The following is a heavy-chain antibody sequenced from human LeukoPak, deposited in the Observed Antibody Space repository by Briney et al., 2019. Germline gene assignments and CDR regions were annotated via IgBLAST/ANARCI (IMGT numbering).Heavy chain of an antibody. CDR1: GFSVSDNY. D-gene: IGHD4-11*01. Sequence: PGGTLRLTCAASGFSVSDNYINWIRQAPGKGLEWVGNIYFGGATYYAASVRGRFTISRDNSENRVSLQMDSLTAAATAVYPCLSRPVLSVRSNNYYVDVWGKGTKVIVSS. CDR2: IYFGGAT. J-gene: IGHJ6*03. CDR3: LSRPVLSVRSNNYYVDV. V-gene: IGHV3-53*01.